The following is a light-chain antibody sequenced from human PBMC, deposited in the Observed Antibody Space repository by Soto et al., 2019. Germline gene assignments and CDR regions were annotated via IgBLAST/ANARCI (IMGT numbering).Light chain of an antibody. V-gene: IGKV3-15*01. CDR2: GAS. Sequence: EMVMTQSPATLSVSPGGRATLSCRASQSVSSNLAWYQQKPGQPPRLLIYGASTRATGIPARFSGSGSGTEFTLTISSLQSEDFAVYYCQQYNDWPRTVGQGTKVEIK. J-gene: IGKJ1*01. CDR1: QSVSSN. CDR3: QQYNDWPRT.